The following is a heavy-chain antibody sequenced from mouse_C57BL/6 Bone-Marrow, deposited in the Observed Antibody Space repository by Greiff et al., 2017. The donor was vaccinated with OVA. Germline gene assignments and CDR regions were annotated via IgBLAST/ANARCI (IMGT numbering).Heavy chain of an antibody. CDR3: ARRANWDGYFDV. CDR1: GFSLSTFGMG. V-gene: IGHV8-8*01. D-gene: IGHD4-1*01. Sequence: QVTLKVCGPGLLQPSQTLSLTCSFSGFSLSTFGMGVGWIRQPSGKGLEWLAHIWWDDDKYYNPALKSRLTISKDTSKNQVFLKIASVDTADTATYYCARRANWDGYFDVWGTGTTVTVSS. J-gene: IGHJ1*03. CDR2: IWWDDDK.